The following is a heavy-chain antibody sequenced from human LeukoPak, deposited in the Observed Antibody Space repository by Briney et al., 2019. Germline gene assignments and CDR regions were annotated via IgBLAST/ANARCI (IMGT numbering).Heavy chain of an antibody. V-gene: IGHV1-2*02. CDR2: INPNGGGR. D-gene: IGHD1-26*01. J-gene: IGHJ4*02. Sequence: GASVKVSCKSSRYTFTDYYMHGVGQPPGQGLEGMGCINPNGGGRNYGQKFQGRVTMTRDTSISTAYMELSRLRSDDTAVYYCARGRGIVGATRLYYFDYWGQGTLVTVSS. CDR1: RYTFTDYY. CDR3: ARGRGIVGATRLYYFDY.